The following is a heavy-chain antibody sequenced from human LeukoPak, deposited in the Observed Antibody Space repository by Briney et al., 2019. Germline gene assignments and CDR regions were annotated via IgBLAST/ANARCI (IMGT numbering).Heavy chain of an antibody. CDR3: AREGGAARNYGMDV. V-gene: IGHV4-34*01. CDR2: INHSGST. D-gene: IGHD6-6*01. Sequence: SETLSLTCAVYGGSFSSYYWSWIRQPPGKGLEWIGEINHSGSTNYNPSLKSRVTISVDTSKNQFSLKLSSVTAADTAVYYCAREGGAARNYGMDVWGQGTTVTVSS. J-gene: IGHJ6*02. CDR1: GGSFSSYY.